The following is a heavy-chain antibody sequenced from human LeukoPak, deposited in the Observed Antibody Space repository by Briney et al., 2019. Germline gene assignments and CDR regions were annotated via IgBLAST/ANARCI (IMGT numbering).Heavy chain of an antibody. CDR3: ARVIAAAGPEWAFDI. CDR2: IYYSGST. CDR1: GGSISSYY. Sequence: PSETLSLTCTVSGGSISSYYWSWIRQPPGKGLEWIGYIYYSGSTNYNPSLKSRVTISVDTSKNQFSLKLSSVTAADTAVYYCARVIAAAGPEWAFDIWGQGTMVTVSS. D-gene: IGHD6-13*01. V-gene: IGHV4-59*01. J-gene: IGHJ3*02.